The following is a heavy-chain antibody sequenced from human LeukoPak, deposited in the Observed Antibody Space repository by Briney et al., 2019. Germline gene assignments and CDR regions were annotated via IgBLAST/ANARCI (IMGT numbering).Heavy chain of an antibody. V-gene: IGHV3-7*01. Sequence: PGGSLRLSCAASGFTFSDYWMHWVRQAPGKGLEWVANINQDGSQKYYVGSVKGRFTISRDNAKNSLYLQMNSLRAEDTAVYYCARALAAAGSYWGQGTLVTVSS. CDR1: GFTFSDYW. J-gene: IGHJ4*02. CDR2: INQDGSQK. CDR3: ARALAAAGSY. D-gene: IGHD6-25*01.